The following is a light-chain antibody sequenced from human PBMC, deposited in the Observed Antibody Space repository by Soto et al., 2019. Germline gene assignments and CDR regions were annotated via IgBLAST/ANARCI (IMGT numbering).Light chain of an antibody. CDR1: SSDVGTYNL. CDR3: CSYAAGSAPYV. J-gene: IGLJ1*01. V-gene: IGLV2-23*01. Sequence: QSVLTQPASVPGSPGQSITISCTGTSSDVGTYNLVSWYQQHPGKAPKLMLYEGSKRPSGVSNRFSGSNSGNTASLTISGLQAEDEADYYCCSYAAGSAPYVFGTGTKVTVL. CDR2: EGS.